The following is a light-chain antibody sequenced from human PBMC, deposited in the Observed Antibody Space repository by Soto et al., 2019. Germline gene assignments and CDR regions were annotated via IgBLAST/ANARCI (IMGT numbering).Light chain of an antibody. J-gene: IGKJ4*01. CDR2: GAS. CDR1: QSVSSN. Sequence: EVMMTQSPATLSMSPGESATLSCRASQSVSSNLSWYQQKPGQAPRLLFYGASTRATGIPARFSGSGSGTDFPLTISSLPSEDFAVYYCHQYDYWPLTFGGGTKV. CDR3: HQYDYWPLT. V-gene: IGKV3D-15*01.